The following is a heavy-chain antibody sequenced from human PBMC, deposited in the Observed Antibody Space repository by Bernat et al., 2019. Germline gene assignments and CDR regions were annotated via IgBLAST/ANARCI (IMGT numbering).Heavy chain of an antibody. V-gene: IGHV1-69*01. CDR3: ARGSSDCSSISCPYDY. D-gene: IGHD2-2*01. CDR1: GGTFSSYA. J-gene: IGHJ4*02. CDR2: IIPIFGTA. Sequence: QVQLVQSGAEVKKPGSSVKVSCKASGGTFSSYAISWVRQAPGQGLEWMGGIIPIFGTANYAQKLQGRVTITADESTSTAYMVLSSLRSDDTAVYYCARGSSDCSSISCPYDYWGQGTLVTVST.